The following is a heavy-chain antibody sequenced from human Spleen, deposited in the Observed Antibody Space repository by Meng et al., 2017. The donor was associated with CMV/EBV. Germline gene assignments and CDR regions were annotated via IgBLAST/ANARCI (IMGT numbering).Heavy chain of an antibody. D-gene: IGHD2-2*02. CDR3: AKVNGVVPAAIPGIGHNWFDP. CDR1: GFTFRHFA. J-gene: IGHJ5*02. CDR2: ISYDGSIK. V-gene: IGHV3-30-3*02. Sequence: GGSLRLSCAASGFTFRHFAMHWVRQAPGKGLEWVAVISYDGSIKYYADSVKGRFTISRDNSKNTLYLQMNSLRPEDTAVYYCAKVNGVVPAAIPGIGHNWFDPWGQGTLVTVSS.